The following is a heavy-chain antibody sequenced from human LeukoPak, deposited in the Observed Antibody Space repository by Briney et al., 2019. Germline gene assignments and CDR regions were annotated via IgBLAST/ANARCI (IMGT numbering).Heavy chain of an antibody. Sequence: GASVKVSCKASGYTFTGYFIHWVRQAPGQGLEWLGWLNPKSGGTNYAQKFQGRVTMTRDTSITTAYMELSSLRSDDTAVYYCAREERAGDFDAFDIWGQGTMVTASS. CDR3: AREERAGDFDAFDI. CDR2: LNPKSGGT. V-gene: IGHV1-2*02. CDR1: GYTFTGYF. J-gene: IGHJ3*02. D-gene: IGHD3-10*01.